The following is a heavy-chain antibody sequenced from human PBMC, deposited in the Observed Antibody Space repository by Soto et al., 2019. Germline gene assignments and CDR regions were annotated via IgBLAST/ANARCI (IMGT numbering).Heavy chain of an antibody. CDR3: ARGGEYSSSWYYFDY. Sequence: GSLRLSCAASGFTFSDHYMDWVRQAPGKGLEWVGRTRNKANSYTTEYAASVKGRFTISRDDSKNSLYLQMNSLKTEDTAVYYCARGGEYSSSWYYFDYWGQGTLVTVSS. V-gene: IGHV3-72*01. J-gene: IGHJ4*02. D-gene: IGHD6-13*01. CDR1: GFTFSDHY. CDR2: TRNKANSYTT.